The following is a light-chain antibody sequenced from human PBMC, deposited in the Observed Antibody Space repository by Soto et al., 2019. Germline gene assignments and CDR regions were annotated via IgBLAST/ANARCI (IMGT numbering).Light chain of an antibody. J-gene: IGLJ1*01. Sequence: QSVLTQPPSVSGAPGQRVTISCTGSSSNIGAGYDVSWYQQLPGTAPKLLIYGNTDRPSGVPDRFSGSKSGTSASLAITGLQAEDEADYYCQSYDSSLSGYVFGTGTKV. CDR3: QSYDSSLSGYV. CDR1: SSNIGAGYD. CDR2: GNT. V-gene: IGLV1-40*01.